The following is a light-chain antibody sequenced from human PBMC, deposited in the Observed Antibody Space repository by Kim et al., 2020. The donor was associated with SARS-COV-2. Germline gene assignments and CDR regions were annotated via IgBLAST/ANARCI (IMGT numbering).Light chain of an antibody. Sequence: EIVLTQSPVTLSLSPGERATLSCRARQSVSSSYLAWYQQKPGQAPRLLIYGASSRATGIPDRFSGSGSGTDFTLTISRLEPEDFAVYYCQQYGSSPLTFGGGTKVDIK. V-gene: IGKV3-20*01. CDR1: QSVSSSY. CDR3: QQYGSSPLT. J-gene: IGKJ4*01. CDR2: GAS.